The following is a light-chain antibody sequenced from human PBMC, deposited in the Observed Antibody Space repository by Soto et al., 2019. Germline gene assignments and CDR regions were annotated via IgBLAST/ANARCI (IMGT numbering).Light chain of an antibody. Sequence: QSALTQSASVSGSPGQSITISCTGTSGDIGAYNYVSWYQQYPGKAPKVMIYDVSNRPSGVSDRFSGSKSGNTASLTISGLQAEDEADYYCSSYTSTSVIFGGGTQLTVL. CDR1: SGDIGAYNY. J-gene: IGLJ2*01. CDR3: SSYTSTSVI. CDR2: DVS. V-gene: IGLV2-14*01.